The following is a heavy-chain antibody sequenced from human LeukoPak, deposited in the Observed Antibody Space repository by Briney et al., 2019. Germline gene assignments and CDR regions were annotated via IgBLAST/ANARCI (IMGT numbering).Heavy chain of an antibody. CDR1: GSRFPGNW. D-gene: IGHD1-1*01. CDR3: ARHVNFRTWNYFDF. Sequence: GAPLKISCKGSGSRFPGNWIGWVRQMPGKGLEWMGIIYPTDSGTSYSPSFQGQVTISVDKSISTAYLQWSSLKASDTAIYYCARHVNFRTWNYFDFWGQGTLVTVSS. V-gene: IGHV5-51*01. J-gene: IGHJ4*02. CDR2: IYPTDSGT.